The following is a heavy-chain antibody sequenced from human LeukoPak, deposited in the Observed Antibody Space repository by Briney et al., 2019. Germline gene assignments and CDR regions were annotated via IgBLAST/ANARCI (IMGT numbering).Heavy chain of an antibody. CDR1: GGTFSSYA. V-gene: IGHV1-69*01. CDR3: ARTLFGELLVSNWFDP. D-gene: IGHD3-10*02. J-gene: IGHJ5*02. CDR2: IIPIFGTA. Sequence: ASVKVSCKASGGTFSSYAISLVRQAPGQGLEWMGGIIPIFGTANYAQKFQGRVTITADESTSTAYMELSSLRSEDTAVYYCARTLFGELLVSNWFDPWGQGTLVTVSS.